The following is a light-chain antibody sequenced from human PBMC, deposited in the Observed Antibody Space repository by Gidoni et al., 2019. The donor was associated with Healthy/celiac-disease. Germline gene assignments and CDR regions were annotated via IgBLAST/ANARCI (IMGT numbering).Light chain of an antibody. V-gene: IGKV3-15*01. CDR2: GAS. Sequence: EIVMTQSPATLSVSPGERATLSCRASQSVSSNLAWYQQKPGQAPRLLIYGASTRAPGIPARFSGSGSGTEFTLTIRSLQSEDFAVYYCQQYNNWPWTFGQXTKVEIK. J-gene: IGKJ1*01. CDR3: QQYNNWPWT. CDR1: QSVSSN.